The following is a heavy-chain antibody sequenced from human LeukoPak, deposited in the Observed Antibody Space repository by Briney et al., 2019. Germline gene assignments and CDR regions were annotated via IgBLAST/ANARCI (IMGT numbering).Heavy chain of an antibody. CDR1: GFTFSSYA. D-gene: IGHD2-15*01. CDR2: ISNSGGST. CDR3: ARAGYCSGGSCYGATYYFDY. J-gene: IGHJ4*02. Sequence: GGSLRLSCAASGFTFSSYAMSWVRQAPGKGLEWVSGISNSGGSTYYADSVKGRFTISRDNSKNTLYLQMNSLRAEDTAVYYCARAGYCSGGSCYGATYYFDYWGQGTLVTVSS. V-gene: IGHV3-23*01.